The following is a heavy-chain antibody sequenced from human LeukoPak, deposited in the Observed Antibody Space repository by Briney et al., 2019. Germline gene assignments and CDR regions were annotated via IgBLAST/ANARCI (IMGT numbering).Heavy chain of an antibody. J-gene: IGHJ4*02. Sequence: ASVKVSCKASGYTFTSYYMHWVRQAPGQGLEWMGIINPSGGSTSYAQKFQGRVTMTRDMSTSTVYMELSSLRSEDTAVYYCARDGPAATGHHYRRPLDYWGQGTLVTVSS. V-gene: IGHV1-46*01. CDR3: ARDGPAATGHHYRRPLDY. D-gene: IGHD2-2*01. CDR2: INPSGGST. CDR1: GYTFTSYY.